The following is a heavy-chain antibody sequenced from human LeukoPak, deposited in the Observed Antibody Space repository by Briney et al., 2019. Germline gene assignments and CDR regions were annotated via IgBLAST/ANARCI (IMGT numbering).Heavy chain of an antibody. Sequence: GGSLRLSCAASGFTVSSNYMSWVRQAPGKGLEWVSSISSSSSYIYYADSVKGRFTISRDNAKNSLYLQMNSLRAEDTAVYYCAREGIAAAGHDYWGQGTLVTVSS. CDR3: AREGIAAAGHDY. CDR2: ISSSSSYI. CDR1: GFTVSSNY. D-gene: IGHD6-13*01. J-gene: IGHJ4*02. V-gene: IGHV3-21*01.